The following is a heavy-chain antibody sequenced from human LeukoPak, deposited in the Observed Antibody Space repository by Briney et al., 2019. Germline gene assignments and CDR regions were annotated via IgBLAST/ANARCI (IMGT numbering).Heavy chain of an antibody. CDR2: INPNSGGT. CDR1: GYTFTGYY. Sequence: ASVKVSRKASGYTFTGYYMHWVRQAPGQGLEWMGWINPNSGGTNYAQKFQGRVTMTRDTSISTAYMELSRLRSEDTAVYYCATSYYDILTGYRPLAYWGQGTLVTVST. CDR3: ATSYYDILTGYRPLAY. J-gene: IGHJ4*02. V-gene: IGHV1-2*02. D-gene: IGHD3-9*01.